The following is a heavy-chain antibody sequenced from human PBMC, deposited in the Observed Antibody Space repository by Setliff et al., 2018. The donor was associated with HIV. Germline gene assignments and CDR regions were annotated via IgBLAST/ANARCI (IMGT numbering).Heavy chain of an antibody. CDR2: IYPSGGST. D-gene: IGHD6-13*01. CDR3: ATSSVAVTAGGDLDY. J-gene: IGHJ4*02. CDR1: GYTFTSYY. V-gene: IGHV1-46*01. Sequence: ASVKVSCKASGYTFTSYYMHWVRQAPGQGLEWMGVIYPSGGSTSYAQKFQGRVTMTRDTTTSTVYMQLSSLRSEDTAVYYCATSSVAVTAGGDLDYWGQGTLVAVSS.